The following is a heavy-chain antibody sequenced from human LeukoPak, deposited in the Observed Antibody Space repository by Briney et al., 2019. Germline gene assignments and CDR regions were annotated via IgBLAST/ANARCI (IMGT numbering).Heavy chain of an antibody. CDR3: ARDKGTSYPSSFDY. D-gene: IGHD6-6*01. V-gene: IGHV3-30*04. CDR1: GFTFSSYV. CDR2: VSYDGSNK. Sequence: GGSLRLSCAASGFTFSSYVMHWVRQAPGKGLEWVAFVSYDGSNKYYADSVRGRFTISRDNSKNTLYLQMNSLRGEDTAVYYCARDKGTSYPSSFDYWGQGTLVTVSS. J-gene: IGHJ4*02.